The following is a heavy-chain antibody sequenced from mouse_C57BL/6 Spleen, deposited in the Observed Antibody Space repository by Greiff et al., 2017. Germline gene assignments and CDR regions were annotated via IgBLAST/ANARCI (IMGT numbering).Heavy chain of an antibody. V-gene: IGHV1-81*01. CDR2: IYPRSGNT. D-gene: IGHD1-1*01. CDR1: GYPFTCSG. J-gene: IGHJ1*03. CDR3: AREDYYGSEKEYFDV. Sequence: VQLQESGAELARPGASVKLSCKASGYPFTCSGISWVKQRTGQGLEWIGEIYPRSGNTYYNEQFKGKATLTADKSSSTAYMELRSLTSEDSAVYFCAREDYYGSEKEYFDVWGTGTTVTVSS.